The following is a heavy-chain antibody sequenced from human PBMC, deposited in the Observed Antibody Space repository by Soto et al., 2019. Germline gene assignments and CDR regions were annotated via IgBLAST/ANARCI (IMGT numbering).Heavy chain of an antibody. V-gene: IGHV4-59*01. CDR1: CGSISSYY. CDR3: ARVEMATITADY. J-gene: IGHJ4*02. Sequence: SETLSLTCTVSCGSISSYYWSWIRQPPGKGLEWIGYIDYSGSTNYNPSLKSRVTISVDTSKNQFSLKLSSVTAADTAVYYCARVEMATITADYWGPGTLVTVSS. CDR2: IDYSGST. D-gene: IGHD5-12*01.